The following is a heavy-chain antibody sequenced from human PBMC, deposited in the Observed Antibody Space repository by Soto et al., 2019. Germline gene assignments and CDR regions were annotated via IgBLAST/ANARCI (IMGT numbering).Heavy chain of an antibody. CDR1: GFTFSTYS. CDR2: ISSSGLDK. D-gene: IGHD1-20*01. V-gene: IGHV3-21*01. J-gene: IGHJ5*02. Sequence: GGSLRLSCAASGFTFSTYSLNWVRQAPGEGLEWVSSISSSGLDKFYGDAVRGRFTVSRDNSKRSVYLQMTSLRAEDTAVYYCARSARDIWKGLDNWFDPSGRGTLVTVSS. CDR3: ARSARDIWKGLDNWFDP.